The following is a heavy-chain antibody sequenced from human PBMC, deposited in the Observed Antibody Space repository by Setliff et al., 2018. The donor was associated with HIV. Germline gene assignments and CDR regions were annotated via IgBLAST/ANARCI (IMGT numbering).Heavy chain of an antibody. CDR1: GGSFSGYY. V-gene: IGHV4-34*01. CDR3: ARHSPSDY. Sequence: SETLSLTCAVYGGSFSGYYWSWIRQPPGKGLEWIGEINHSGSTNYNPSLKSRVTISVETSKNQFSLKLRSVTAADTAVYYCARHSPSDYWGQGTLVTVSS. CDR2: INHSGST. J-gene: IGHJ4*02.